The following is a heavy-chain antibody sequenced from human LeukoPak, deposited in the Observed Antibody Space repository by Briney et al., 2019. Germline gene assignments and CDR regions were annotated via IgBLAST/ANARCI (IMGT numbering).Heavy chain of an antibody. Sequence: AGGSLRLSCAASGFTFDDYAMHWVRQAPGKGLEWVSLISGNGDSTYYGDSVKGRFSIPRDNIKNSLYLQMNSLRTEDTALYYCAKDIEGGTGGFSVDYWGQGTLVTVSS. D-gene: IGHD3/OR15-3a*01. J-gene: IGHJ4*02. CDR2: ISGNGDST. V-gene: IGHV3-43*02. CDR3: AKDIEGGTGGFSVDY. CDR1: GFTFDDYA.